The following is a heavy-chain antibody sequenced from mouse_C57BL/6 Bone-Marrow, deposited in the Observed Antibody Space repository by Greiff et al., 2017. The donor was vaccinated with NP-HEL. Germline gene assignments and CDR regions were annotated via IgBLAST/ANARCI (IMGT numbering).Heavy chain of an antibody. CDR1: GFTFSSYT. D-gene: IGHD1-1*01. V-gene: IGHV5-9*01. CDR2: ISGGGGNT. J-gene: IGHJ1*03. Sequence: EVKLMESGGGLVKPGGSLKLSCAASGFTFSSYTMSWVRQTPEKRLEWVATISGGGGNTYYPDSVKGRFTISRDNAKNTLYRQMSSLRSEDTALYYSARQNGSSWWYFDVWGTGTTVTVSS. CDR3: ARQNGSSWWYFDV.